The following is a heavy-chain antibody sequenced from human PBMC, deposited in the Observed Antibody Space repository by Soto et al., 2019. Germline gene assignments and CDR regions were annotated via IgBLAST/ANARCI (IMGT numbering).Heavy chain of an antibody. CDR1: SDSMSGYY. CDR2: IYYSGST. J-gene: IGHJ3*02. Sequence: PSETLSLTCTVSSDSMSGYYWNWIRQPPGKGLEWIGYIYYSGSTNYNPSLKSRVTISVDTSKNQFSLKLSSVTAADTAVYYCARAGDYDFWSGYSNDAFDIWGQGTMVTVSS. D-gene: IGHD3-3*01. V-gene: IGHV4-59*01. CDR3: ARAGDYDFWSGYSNDAFDI.